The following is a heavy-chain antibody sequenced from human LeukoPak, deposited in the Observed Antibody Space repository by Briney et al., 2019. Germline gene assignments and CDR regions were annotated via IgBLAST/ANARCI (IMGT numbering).Heavy chain of an antibody. Sequence: GASVKVSCKASGGTFSSFAISWVRQAPGQGLEWMGGIIPIFGTANYAQKFQGRVTITADESTSTAYMELSSLRSEDTAVYYCVGGITIFGVGWGQGTLVTVSS. CDR2: IIPIFGTA. V-gene: IGHV1-69*13. CDR1: GGTFSSFA. J-gene: IGHJ4*02. D-gene: IGHD3-3*01. CDR3: VGGITIFGVG.